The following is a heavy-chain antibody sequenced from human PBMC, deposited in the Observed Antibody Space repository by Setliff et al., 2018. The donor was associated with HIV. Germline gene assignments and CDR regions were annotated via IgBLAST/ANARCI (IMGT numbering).Heavy chain of an antibody. Sequence: GASVKVSCKASGGTFSDFRITWVRQAPGQGLEWMGEITPFVGITNYAQKFQGRVTISADESTATAYMEVRSLRSDDTAVYYCARKGTGDAFDIWGQGTMVTVSS. CDR1: GGTFSDFR. CDR3: ARKGTGDAFDI. V-gene: IGHV1-69*10. D-gene: IGHD1-1*01. CDR2: ITPFVGIT. J-gene: IGHJ3*02.